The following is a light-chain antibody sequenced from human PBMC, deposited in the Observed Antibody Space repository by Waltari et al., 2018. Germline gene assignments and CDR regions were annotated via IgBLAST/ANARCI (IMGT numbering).Light chain of an antibody. V-gene: IGLV1-51*02. Sequence: QSVLTQPPSVSAAPGQKVTISCSGSSSNIGNGYVSWSQQLPGTAPSLLIFENSNRPSGIPDRFSGSKSGTSATLGITGLQTGDEADYYCGTWDNSLSAAGVFGGGTKVTVL. CDR3: GTWDNSLSAAGV. CDR1: SSNIGNGY. CDR2: ENS. J-gene: IGLJ3*02.